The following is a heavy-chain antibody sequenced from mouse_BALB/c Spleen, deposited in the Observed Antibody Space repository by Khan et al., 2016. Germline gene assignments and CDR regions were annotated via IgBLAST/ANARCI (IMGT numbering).Heavy chain of an antibody. Sequence: QVQLQQSGADLVRPGTSVKVSCKASGYAFTNVLIDWIKQRPGQGLDWIGVINPGSGSTNYNETFKGKATLTADNSSSTAYMQLSSLTSDDSAVYFCASQYGSSYVGFAYWGQGTLVTVSA. CDR2: INPGSGST. CDR3: ASQYGSSYVGFAY. V-gene: IGHV1-54*01. D-gene: IGHD1-1*01. CDR1: GYAFTNVL. J-gene: IGHJ3*01.